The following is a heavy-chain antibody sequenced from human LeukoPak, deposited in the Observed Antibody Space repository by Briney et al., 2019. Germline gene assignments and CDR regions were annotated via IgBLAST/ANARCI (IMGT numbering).Heavy chain of an antibody. Sequence: GGSLRLSCAASGFSFGTYAMNWVRQAPGEGLEWVSIISNSGAETAYSDSVKGRLTISRDNSKNTVYLQMNSLRAEDTAIYYCVKGLTMSGTTRYLDYWGQGTLVTVSS. V-gene: IGHV3-23*01. D-gene: IGHD1-7*01. CDR2: ISNSGAET. CDR1: GFSFGTYA. CDR3: VKGLTMSGTTRYLDY. J-gene: IGHJ4*02.